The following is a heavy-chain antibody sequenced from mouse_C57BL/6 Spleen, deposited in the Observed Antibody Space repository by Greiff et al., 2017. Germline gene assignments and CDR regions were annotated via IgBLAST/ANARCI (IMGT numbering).Heavy chain of an antibody. D-gene: IGHD1-1*01. J-gene: IGHJ1*03. CDR1: GYSFTDYN. CDR3: ARADYYGSRWYFDV. V-gene: IGHV1-39*01. CDR2: INPNYGTT. Sequence: VQLQQSGPELVKPGASVKISCKASGYSFTDYNMNWVKQSNGKSLEWIGVINPNYGTTSYNQKFKGKATLTVDQSSSTAYMQLNSLTSDDSAVYYCARADYYGSRWYFDVWGTGTTVTVSS.